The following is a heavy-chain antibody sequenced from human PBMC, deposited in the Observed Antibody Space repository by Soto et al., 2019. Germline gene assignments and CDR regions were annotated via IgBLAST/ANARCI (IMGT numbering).Heavy chain of an antibody. V-gene: IGHV4-39*01. CDR2: IYYSGST. Sequence: TLSLTCTVSGGSISSGGYYLGWIRQPPGKGLEWIGSIYYSGSTYYNPSLKSRVTISVDTSKNQFSLKLSSVTAADTAVYYCATQEVGGSYVYTFDPWGQGTLVTVSS. CDR1: GGSISSGGYY. J-gene: IGHJ5*02. CDR3: ATQEVGGSYVYTFDP. D-gene: IGHD1-26*01.